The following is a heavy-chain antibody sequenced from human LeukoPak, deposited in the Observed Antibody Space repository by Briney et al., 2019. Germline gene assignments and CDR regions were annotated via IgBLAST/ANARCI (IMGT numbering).Heavy chain of an antibody. CDR1: GYTFTNYY. J-gene: IGHJ5*02. D-gene: IGHD6-13*01. CDR2: INPSGGST. CDR3: ARGDGEAASLWENWFDP. Sequence: ASVKVSCKASGYTFTNYYMHWVRQAPGQGLEWMGRINPSGGSTSYAQKFQGRVTMTRDMSTNTVYMELSSLRSEDTAVYYCARGDGEAASLWENWFDPWGQGTLVTVSS. V-gene: IGHV1-46*01.